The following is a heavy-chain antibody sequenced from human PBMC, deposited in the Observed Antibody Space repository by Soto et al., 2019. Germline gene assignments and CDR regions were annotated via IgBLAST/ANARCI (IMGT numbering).Heavy chain of an antibody. CDR2: ISGSGGST. J-gene: IGHJ3*02. D-gene: IGHD6-19*01. CDR1: GFTFSSYA. V-gene: IGHV3-23*01. Sequence: EVQLLESGGGLVQPGGSLRLSCAASGFTFSSYAMSWVRQAPGKGLEWVSAISGSGGSTYYADSVKGRFTISRDNSKNTLYLQMSSLRAEDTAVYYCAKDKPHSLSLIEVAGSDAFDIWGQGTMVTVSS. CDR3: AKDKPHSLSLIEVAGSDAFDI.